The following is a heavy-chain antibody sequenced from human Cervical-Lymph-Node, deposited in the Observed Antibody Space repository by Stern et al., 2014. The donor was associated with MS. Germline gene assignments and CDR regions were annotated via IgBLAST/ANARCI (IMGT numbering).Heavy chain of an antibody. CDR3: AREPDYYDKSGIDY. V-gene: IGHV3-48*02. CDR2: ISRSTTPI. D-gene: IGHD3-22*01. CDR1: GFIFSSYS. J-gene: IGHJ4*02. Sequence: VHLVESGGDLVQPGGSLRLSCAASGFIFSSYSMNWVRQAPGTGLEWISYISRSTTPIYYADSVRGRFAISRDNAKNSVYLQMNSLRHEDTAVYYCAREPDYYDKSGIDYWGQGTLVTVSS.